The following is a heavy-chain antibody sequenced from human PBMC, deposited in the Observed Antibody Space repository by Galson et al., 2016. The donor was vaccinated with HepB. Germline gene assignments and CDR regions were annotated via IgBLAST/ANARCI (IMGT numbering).Heavy chain of an antibody. CDR1: EYIFTAYY. CDR2: INPNSGGA. Sequence: SVKVSCKASEYIFTAYYLHWVRQVPGQGLEWMGKINPNSGGANYAPKFQGRVTMTRDTSISTAYMELSSLTSGDTAVYYCAGEEMEDYADWDYYGLDLWGKGTTVTVSS. D-gene: IGHD4-17*01. CDR3: AGEEMEDYADWDYYGLDL. V-gene: IGHV1-2*02. J-gene: IGHJ6*04.